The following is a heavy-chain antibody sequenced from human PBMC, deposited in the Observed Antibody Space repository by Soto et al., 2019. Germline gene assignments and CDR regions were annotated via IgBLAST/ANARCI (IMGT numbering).Heavy chain of an antibody. J-gene: IGHJ6*02. CDR3: AKNGDFWSWGMDV. D-gene: IGHD3-3*01. CDR1: GFTFSTYA. Sequence: GVSLRLSCAASGFTFSTYAMTWVRQSPGKGLEWVSIISSSGDATYYLDSVKGRFTISRDNSRNTLNLQMNSLRDEDTAVYYCAKNGDFWSWGMDVWGLGSTVTVSS. V-gene: IGHV3-23*01. CDR2: ISSSGDAT.